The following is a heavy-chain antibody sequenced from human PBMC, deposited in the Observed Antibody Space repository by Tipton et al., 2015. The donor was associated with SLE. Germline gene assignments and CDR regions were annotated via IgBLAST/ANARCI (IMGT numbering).Heavy chain of an antibody. CDR3: ARGRTWNFDAFDI. J-gene: IGHJ3*02. D-gene: IGHD1-7*01. Sequence: SLRLSCTASGFTFGDYAMSWVRQAPGKGLEWVSSISTTGSYMYYADSVQGRFTISRDNAKNSLYLQMNSLRAGDTAVYYCARGRTWNFDAFDIWGQGTMVTVSS. CDR1: GFTFGDYA. V-gene: IGHV3-21*01. CDR2: ISTTGSYM.